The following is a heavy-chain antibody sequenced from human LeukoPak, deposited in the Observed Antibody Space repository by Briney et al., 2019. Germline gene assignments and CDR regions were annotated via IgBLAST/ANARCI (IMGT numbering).Heavy chain of an antibody. V-gene: IGHV3-74*01. J-gene: IGHJ4*02. Sequence: GGSLRLSCAASGFTFSSNWMHWARQAPGKGLVWVSRINEDGSTTNYADSVKGRFTISRDNAKNTLYLQMNSLRAEDTAVYYCVRDLGGRSGHWGQGTLVIVSS. D-gene: IGHD1-26*01. CDR2: INEDGSTT. CDR3: VRDLGGRSGH. CDR1: GFTFSSNW.